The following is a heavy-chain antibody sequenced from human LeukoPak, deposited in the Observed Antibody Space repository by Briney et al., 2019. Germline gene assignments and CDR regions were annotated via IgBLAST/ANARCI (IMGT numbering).Heavy chain of an antibody. CDR2: IYSGGST. CDR3: ARGGFLEWLYGMDV. Sequence: GGSLRLSCAASGVTVSSNYMSWVRQAPGKGLEWGSVIYSGGSTYYADSVKGRFTISRDNSKNTLYLQMNSLRAEDTAVYYCARGGFLEWLYGMDVWGQGTTVTVSS. CDR1: GVTVSSNY. D-gene: IGHD3-3*01. J-gene: IGHJ6*02. V-gene: IGHV3-66*02.